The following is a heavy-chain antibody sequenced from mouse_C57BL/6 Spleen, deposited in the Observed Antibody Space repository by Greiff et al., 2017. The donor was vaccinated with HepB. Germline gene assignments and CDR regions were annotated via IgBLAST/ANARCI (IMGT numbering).Heavy chain of an antibody. CDR3: ARKSYYYGTVFDY. Sequence: VQLQQSGPELVKPGASVKISCKASGYTFTDYYMNWVKQSHGKSLEWIGDINPNNGGTSYNQKFKGKATLTVDKSSSTAYMELRSLTSEDSAVYYCARKSYYYGTVFDYWGQGTTLTVSS. J-gene: IGHJ2*01. CDR2: INPNNGGT. V-gene: IGHV1-26*01. D-gene: IGHD1-1*01. CDR1: GYTFTDYY.